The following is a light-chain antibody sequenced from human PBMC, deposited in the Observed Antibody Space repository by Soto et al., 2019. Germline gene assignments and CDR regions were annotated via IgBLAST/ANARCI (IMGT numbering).Light chain of an antibody. J-gene: IGKJ1*01. CDR3: QQYGNSRGT. Sequence: DIGLTQSPGTLSVSPGDRATLSGMASQSVSTSYLAWYQQKPGQAPRLLIYGASSRATGIPDRFSGSGSGTDFTLTISGLEPEDFAVYYCQQYGNSRGTFGQGTKVDIK. CDR1: QSVSTSY. V-gene: IGKV3-20*01. CDR2: GAS.